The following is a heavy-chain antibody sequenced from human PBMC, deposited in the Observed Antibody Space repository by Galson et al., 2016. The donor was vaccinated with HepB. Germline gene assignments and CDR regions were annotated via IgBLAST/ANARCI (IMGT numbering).Heavy chain of an antibody. CDR3: ARAGSSSYSYAMDV. CDR1: GFSVNSKT. J-gene: IGHJ6*04. CDR2: IYSGGSA. D-gene: IGHD3-10*01. Sequence: SLRLSCAVSGFSVNSKTMTWVRQAPGKGLEWVSLIYSGGSAKYADSVKGRFTISRDNSKNILYLQLNSLRADDTAVYYCARAGSSSYSYAMDVWGKGTTVTVSS. V-gene: IGHV3-53*01.